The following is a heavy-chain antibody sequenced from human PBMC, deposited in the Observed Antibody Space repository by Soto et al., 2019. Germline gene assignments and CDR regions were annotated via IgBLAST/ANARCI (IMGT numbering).Heavy chain of an antibody. V-gene: IGHV3-23*01. CDR2: ISGSDGTT. CDR1: GFIFGSYV. Sequence: PGGSLRLSCVASGFIFGSYVMSWVRQTPGKGLEWVSAISGSDGTTYYADSVKGRFTISIDNSKNTLYLQMNSLRAEDTAIYYCARGITSLVRDYWGQGTLVTVSS. CDR3: ARGITSLVRDY. D-gene: IGHD3-10*01. J-gene: IGHJ4*02.